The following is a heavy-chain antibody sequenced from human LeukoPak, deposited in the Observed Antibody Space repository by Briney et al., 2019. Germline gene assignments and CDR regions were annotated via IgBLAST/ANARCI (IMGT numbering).Heavy chain of an antibody. V-gene: IGHV3-74*01. J-gene: IGHJ4*02. CDR3: ARDIVIGSGTYLD. CDR1: GFTFSDHY. Sequence: GGSLRLSCATSGFTFSDHYMDWVRQAPGKGLVWVSRIGEDGTNRNYADFVKGRFTISRDNAKSTLYLQMNSLRAEDTAVYYCARDIVIGSGTYLDWGQGTLVTVSS. CDR2: IGEDGTNR. D-gene: IGHD3-10*01.